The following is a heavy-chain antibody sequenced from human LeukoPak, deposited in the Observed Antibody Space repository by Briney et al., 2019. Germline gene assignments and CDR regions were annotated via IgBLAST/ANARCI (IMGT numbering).Heavy chain of an antibody. J-gene: IGHJ4*02. V-gene: IGHV1-69*13. Sequence: ASVKVSCKASGGTFSSYAISWVRQAPGQGLEWMGGIISIFGTANYAQKFQGRVTITADESTSTAYMELRSLRSDDTAVYYCARVGPDNGFDYWGQGTLVTVSS. CDR3: ARVGPDNGFDY. CDR2: IISIFGTA. CDR1: GGTFSSYA. D-gene: IGHD1-14*01.